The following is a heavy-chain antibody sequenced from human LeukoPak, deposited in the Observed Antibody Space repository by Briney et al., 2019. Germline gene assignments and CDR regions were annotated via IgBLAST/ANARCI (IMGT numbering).Heavy chain of an antibody. D-gene: IGHD2-2*01. V-gene: IGHV1-2*02. J-gene: IGHJ4*02. CDR3: ARVRSFCSSTSCYPSYYFDY. CDR2: INPNSGGT. Sequence: ASVKVSCKASGYXFTGYYIHWVRQAPGQGLKWMGWINPNSGGTNYAQKFQGRVTMTRDTSISTAYMELSRLRSDDTAVYYCARVRSFCSSTSCYPSYYFDYWGQGTLVTVSS. CDR1: GYXFTGYY.